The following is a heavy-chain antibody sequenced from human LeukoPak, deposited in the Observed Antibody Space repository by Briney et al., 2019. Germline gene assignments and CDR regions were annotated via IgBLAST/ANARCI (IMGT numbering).Heavy chain of an antibody. CDR2: IYYSGST. V-gene: IGHV4-31*03. Sequence: SQTLSLTCTVSGGSISSGGYYWSWIRQHPGKGLEWIGYIYYSGSTYYNPSLKSRVTISVDTSKNQFSLKLSSVTAADTAVYYCARGDVGYYDSSGYYFDYWGQRTLVTVSS. D-gene: IGHD3-22*01. CDR1: GGSISSGGYY. CDR3: ARGDVGYYDSSGYYFDY. J-gene: IGHJ4*02.